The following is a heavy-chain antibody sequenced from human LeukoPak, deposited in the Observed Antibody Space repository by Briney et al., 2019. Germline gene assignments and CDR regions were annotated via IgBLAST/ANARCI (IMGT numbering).Heavy chain of an antibody. J-gene: IGHJ4*02. Sequence: SVKVSCKASGGTLSCYAINWVRQAPGQGLEWIGRIIPIFGIVNYAQNFQGRVTITADKSTNTAYMELSSLRSEDTAFYYCARADSSGYSLDENFDYWGQGTLVTVSS. CDR1: GGTLSCYA. V-gene: IGHV1-69*04. CDR3: ARADSSGYSLDENFDY. CDR2: IIPIFGIV. D-gene: IGHD3-22*01.